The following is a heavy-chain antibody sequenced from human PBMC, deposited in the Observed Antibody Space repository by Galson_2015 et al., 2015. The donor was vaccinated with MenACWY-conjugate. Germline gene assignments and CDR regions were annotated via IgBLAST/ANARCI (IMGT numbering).Heavy chain of an antibody. V-gene: IGHV3-21*01. D-gene: IGHD3/OR15-3a*01. Sequence: SLRLSCAASGFTFSSYSMNWVRQAPGKGLEWVSSISSSSSYIYYADSVKGRFTISRDNAKNSPYLQMNSLRAEDTAVYYCARGVGPAFDYWGQGTLVTVSP. CDR2: ISSSSSYI. CDR3: ARGVGPAFDY. CDR1: GFTFSSYS. J-gene: IGHJ4*02.